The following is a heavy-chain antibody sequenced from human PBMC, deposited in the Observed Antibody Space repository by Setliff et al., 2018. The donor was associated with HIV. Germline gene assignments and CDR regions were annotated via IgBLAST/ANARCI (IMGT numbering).Heavy chain of an antibody. CDR1: GDTFNNCA. J-gene: IGHJ6*02. D-gene: IGHD6-19*01. CDR3: ARLGSGWSDSYYYAMDV. V-gene: IGHV1-18*01. Sequence: GASVKVSCKASGDTFNNCAVTWVRQAPGQGHEWMGWISPNFGHTNYAQNFHGRITLTVDTSTSRAYMELRSLRSDDTAVYFCARLGSGWSDSYYYAMDVWGQGTTVTVSS. CDR2: ISPNFGHT.